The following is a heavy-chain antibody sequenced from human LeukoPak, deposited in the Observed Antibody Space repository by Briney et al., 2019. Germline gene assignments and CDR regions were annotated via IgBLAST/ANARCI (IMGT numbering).Heavy chain of an antibody. V-gene: IGHV4-30-2*01. J-gene: IGHJ4*02. D-gene: IGHD5-18*01. Sequence: SQTLSLTCAVSGGSISSGGYSWSWIRQPPGKGLEWIGYIYHSGSTYYNPSLKSRVTISVDRSKNQFSLKLSSVTAADTAVYYCALGRYSYGYGYWGQGTLVTVSS. CDR2: IYHSGST. CDR3: ALGRYSYGYGY. CDR1: GGSISSGGYS.